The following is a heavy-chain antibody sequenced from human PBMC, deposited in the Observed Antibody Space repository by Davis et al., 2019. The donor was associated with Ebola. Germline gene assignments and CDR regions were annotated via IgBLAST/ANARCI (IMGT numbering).Heavy chain of an antibody. CDR2: ISHSGVT. CDR3: ARAVKNHYDSGSYSPSYYYGMDV. D-gene: IGHD3-10*01. J-gene: IGHJ6*02. CDR1: GVSSSGHY. V-gene: IGHV4-34*01. Sequence: MPSETLSLTCAVNGVSSSGHYWSWIRQFPGRGLEWIGEISHSGVTNYNPSLESRVTISSDSSNNQFSLSLRSVTAADTAVYYCARAVKNHYDSGSYSPSYYYGMDVWGQGTTVTVSS.